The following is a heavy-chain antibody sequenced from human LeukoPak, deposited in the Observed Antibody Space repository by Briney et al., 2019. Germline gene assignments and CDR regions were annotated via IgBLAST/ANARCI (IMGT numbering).Heavy chain of an antibody. V-gene: IGHV4-59*08. J-gene: IGHJ4*02. CDR2: IYSTGTT. CDR3: ARHRPEGSYPLDS. Sequence: PSETLSLTCTVSGGSISNYYWSCLRQPPRKGLDWIGHIYSTGTTTYSPSLKSRVIMSADTSKNQFSLNVTSVTAADTAVYYCARHRPEGSYPLDSWGQGALVTVSS. CDR1: GGSISNYY.